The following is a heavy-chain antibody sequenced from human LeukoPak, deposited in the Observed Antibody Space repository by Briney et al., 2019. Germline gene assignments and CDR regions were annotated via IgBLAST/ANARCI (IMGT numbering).Heavy chain of an antibody. CDR1: GYTFTNFG. D-gene: IGHD1-26*01. J-gene: IGHJ3*02. CDR3: ARDPLLRAFDI. Sequence: ASVKVSCKASGYTFTNFGINWVRQAPGQGLEWVGWINTNTGNPTYVQGFAGRFVFSLDTSVNTAYLQINSLKAEDTAVYYCARDPLLRAFDIWGQGTMVTVSS. CDR2: INTNTGNP. V-gene: IGHV7-4-1*02.